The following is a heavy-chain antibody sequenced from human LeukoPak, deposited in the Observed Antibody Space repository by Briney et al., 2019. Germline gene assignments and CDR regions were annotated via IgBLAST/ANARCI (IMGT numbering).Heavy chain of an antibody. CDR2: IYSGGST. CDR1: GFTVSSNY. CDR3: AREVRVNYYDSSGYYLNYFDY. D-gene: IGHD3-22*01. Sequence: GGSLRLSCAASGFTVSSNYMSWVRQAPGKGLEWVSVIYSGGSTYYADSVKGRFTISRDNSKNTLYLQMNSLRAEDTAVYYCAREVRVNYYDSSGYYLNYFDYWGQGTLVTVSS. V-gene: IGHV3-53*01. J-gene: IGHJ4*02.